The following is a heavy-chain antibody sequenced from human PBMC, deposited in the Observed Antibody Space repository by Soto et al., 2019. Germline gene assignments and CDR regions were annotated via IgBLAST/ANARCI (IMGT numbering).Heavy chain of an antibody. Sequence: SETLSLTCTVSGGSISSGGYYWGWIRQPPGKGLEWIGSIYYSGSTYYNPSLESRVTISVDTSKNQFSLKLSSVTAADTAVYYCARFEWELYGVDYWGQGTLVTVSS. V-gene: IGHV4-39*01. J-gene: IGHJ4*02. CDR3: ARFEWELYGVDY. CDR1: GGSISSGGYY. CDR2: IYYSGST. D-gene: IGHD1-26*01.